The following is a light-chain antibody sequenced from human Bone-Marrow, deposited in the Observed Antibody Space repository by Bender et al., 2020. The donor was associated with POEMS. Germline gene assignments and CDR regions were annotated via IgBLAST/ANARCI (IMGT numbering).Light chain of an antibody. CDR2: EVS. CDR3: CSYAGSRV. Sequence: QSALTQPPSASGSPGQSVTISCTGTSSDLGDYTHVSWYQQHPGKAPKLMIYEVSRRPSGVPDRFSGSKSGSTASLTVSGLQGEDEADYYCCSYAGSRVFGGGTTLTVL. J-gene: IGLJ3*02. CDR1: SSDLGDYTH. V-gene: IGLV2-8*01.